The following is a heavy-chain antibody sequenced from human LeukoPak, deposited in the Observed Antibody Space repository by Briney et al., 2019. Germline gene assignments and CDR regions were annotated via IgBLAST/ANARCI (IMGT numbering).Heavy chain of an antibody. Sequence: GGSLRLSCAASGFTVSSNHMSWVRQAPGKGLEWVSVIYSGGSTYYADSVKGRFTISRDNSKNTLYLQMNSLRAEDTAVYYCARAGYYYDAFDIWGQGTMVTVSS. J-gene: IGHJ3*02. V-gene: IGHV3-66*01. D-gene: IGHD3-10*01. CDR1: GFTVSSNH. CDR2: IYSGGST. CDR3: ARAGYYYDAFDI.